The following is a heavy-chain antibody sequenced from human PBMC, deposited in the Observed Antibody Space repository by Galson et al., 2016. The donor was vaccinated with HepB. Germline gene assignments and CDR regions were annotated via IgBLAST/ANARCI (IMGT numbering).Heavy chain of an antibody. CDR2: GNPRTGST. D-gene: IGHD3-3*01. J-gene: IGHJ6*02. Sequence: SVKVSCKASGYTFINYYMHWVRQAPGQGLEWMGIGNPRTGSTSYAQKFQDRVTVTRDTSTSTVYMELSSLRYEDTAVYYCARDRGSNSWKGYGMDVWGQGTTVTVSS. CDR3: ARDRGSNSWKGYGMDV. V-gene: IGHV1-46*01. CDR1: GYTFINYY.